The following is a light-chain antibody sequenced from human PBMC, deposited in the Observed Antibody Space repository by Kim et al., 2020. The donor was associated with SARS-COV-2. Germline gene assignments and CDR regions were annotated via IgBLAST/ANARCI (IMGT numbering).Light chain of an antibody. CDR1: SPNIGAGSD. V-gene: IGLV1-40*01. CDR3: QSYDSSLSDPVL. Sequence: VTMSGTGSSPNIGAGSDVHWDQQHPGTAPKLLIYEETGRPSGIPDRFSGSKSGTSASLTITRLRAEDEADYYCQSYDSSLSDPVLFGGGTQLTVL. CDR2: EET. J-gene: IGLJ2*01.